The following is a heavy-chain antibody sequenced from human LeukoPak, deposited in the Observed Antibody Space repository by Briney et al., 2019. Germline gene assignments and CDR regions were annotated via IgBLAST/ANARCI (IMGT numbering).Heavy chain of an antibody. Sequence: SETLSLTCAVYGGSFSGYYWSWIRQPPGKGLEWIGYIYYSGSTNYNPSLKSRVTISVDTSKNQFSLKLSSVTAADTAVYYCARAGAVAGNWYFDLWGRGTLVTVSS. J-gene: IGHJ2*01. CDR3: ARAGAVAGNWYFDL. D-gene: IGHD6-19*01. CDR1: GGSFSGYY. CDR2: IYYSGST. V-gene: IGHV4-59*01.